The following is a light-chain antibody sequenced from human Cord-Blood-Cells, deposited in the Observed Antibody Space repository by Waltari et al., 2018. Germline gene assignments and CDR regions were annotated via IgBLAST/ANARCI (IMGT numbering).Light chain of an antibody. J-gene: IGLJ3*02. CDR1: SSNIGSNY. CDR2: RNN. V-gene: IGLV1-47*01. CDR3: AAWDDSLSGPVWV. Sequence: QSVLTQPPSASGTPGQRVTISCSGSSSNIGSNYVYWYQQLPGTAPKLLIYRNNQRPSGVPDRFSGSKSGTSASLAISGLRSEDEADYYCAAWDDSLSGPVWVFGGETKLTVL.